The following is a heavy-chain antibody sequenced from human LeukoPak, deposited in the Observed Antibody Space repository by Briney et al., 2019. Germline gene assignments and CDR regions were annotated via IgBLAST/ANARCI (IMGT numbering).Heavy chain of an antibody. D-gene: IGHD2-15*01. V-gene: IGHV4-39*01. J-gene: IGHJ4*02. CDR3: ARFVSGVGSCVDY. Sequence: PSETLSLTCTVSGGSISSSSYYWGWIRQPPGKGLEWIGSIYYSGSTYYNPSLKSRVTISVDTSKNQFSLKLSSVTAADTAVYYCARFVSGVGSCVDYWGQGTLVTVSS. CDR2: IYYSGST. CDR1: GGSISSSSYY.